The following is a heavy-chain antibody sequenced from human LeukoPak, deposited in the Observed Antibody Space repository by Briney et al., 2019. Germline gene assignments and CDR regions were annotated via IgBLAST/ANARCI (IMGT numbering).Heavy chain of an antibody. CDR3: ARSAGGNYFDY. D-gene: IGHD2-8*02. CDR1: GFTFDNYN. CDR2: ISSGTNYI. Sequence: GGSLRLSCAASGFTFDNYNMNWVRQAPGKGLEWVSSISSGTNYIFEADSVKGRFTVTKDTALNSLSLQMNSLRADDTAVYYCARSAGGNYFDYWDQGTLVTVSS. J-gene: IGHJ4*02. V-gene: IGHV3-21*01.